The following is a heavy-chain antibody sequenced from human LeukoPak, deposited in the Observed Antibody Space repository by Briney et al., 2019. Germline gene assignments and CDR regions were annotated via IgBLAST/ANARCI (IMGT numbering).Heavy chain of an antibody. CDR3: ATQAHGGSYYGDS. CDR2: INPYNGGR. J-gene: IGHJ4*02. Sequence: ASVKVSCKASGYSFTDYYVHWVRQAPGQGLEWMGRINPYNGGRDYAQKFQDRVTLTKDTSITTSYMEMTSLTSDDTAFYSFATQAHGGSYYGDSWGQGTLVTVSS. V-gene: IGHV1-2*06. D-gene: IGHD1-26*01. CDR1: GYSFTDYY.